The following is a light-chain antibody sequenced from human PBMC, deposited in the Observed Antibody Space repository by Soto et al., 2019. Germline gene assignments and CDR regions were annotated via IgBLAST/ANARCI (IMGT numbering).Light chain of an antibody. Sequence: EMVVTQSPATLSMSPGGMATLYCGTSESISRNLAWYQQKLGQAPRLLIYGASTRATGVPDRFTGSGSGTDFILTITSLQSEDFGIYYCQQYYHWPRTFGQGTKVDIK. CDR3: QQYYHWPRT. V-gene: IGKV3-15*01. CDR2: GAS. CDR1: ESISRN. J-gene: IGKJ1*01.